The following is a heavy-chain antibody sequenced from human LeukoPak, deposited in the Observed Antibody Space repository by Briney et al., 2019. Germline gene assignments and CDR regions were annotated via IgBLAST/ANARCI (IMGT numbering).Heavy chain of an antibody. CDR1: GFTFSSYE. CDR2: ISSSGSTI. D-gene: IGHD5-18*01. CDR3: AREERRITAMVPYAFDI. Sequence: GGSLRLCCAASGFTFSSYEMNWVRQAPGKGLEWVSYISSSGSTIYYADSVKGRFTISRDNAKNSLYLQMNSLRAEDTAVYYCAREERRITAMVPYAFDIWGQGTMVTVSS. V-gene: IGHV3-48*03. J-gene: IGHJ3*02.